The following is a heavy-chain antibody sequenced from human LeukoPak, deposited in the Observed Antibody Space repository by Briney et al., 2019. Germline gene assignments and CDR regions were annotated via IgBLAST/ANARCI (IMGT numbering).Heavy chain of an antibody. CDR3: AKVRWDNSGWYYLDS. D-gene: IGHD6-19*01. Sequence: PGGSLRLSCAASGFTFSSYWMSWVRQAPGKGLEWVANIKHDGSVQYCVDSVKGRFTISRDNAKNSLYLQMNSLRAEDTAVYYCAKVRWDNSGWYYLDSWGQGTLVTVSS. V-gene: IGHV3-7*01. CDR1: GFTFSSYW. CDR2: IKHDGSVQ. J-gene: IGHJ4*02.